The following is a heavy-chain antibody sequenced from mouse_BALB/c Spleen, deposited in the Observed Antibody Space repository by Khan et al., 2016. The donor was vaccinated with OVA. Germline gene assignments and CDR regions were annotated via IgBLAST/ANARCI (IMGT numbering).Heavy chain of an antibody. CDR2: IYPVDGST. D-gene: IGHD1-1*01. V-gene: IGHV1S56*01. Sequence: QVQLKQSGPELVRPGASVKMSCKASGYTLTSYYIHWVKQRPGQGLEWIGWIYPVDGSTKYNEKFKGKTTLTADKSSSTASMLLSSLTSEGSAIYFCARGYYGYLDYWGQGTTLTVSS. CDR3: ARGYYGYLDY. J-gene: IGHJ2*01. CDR1: GYTLTSYY.